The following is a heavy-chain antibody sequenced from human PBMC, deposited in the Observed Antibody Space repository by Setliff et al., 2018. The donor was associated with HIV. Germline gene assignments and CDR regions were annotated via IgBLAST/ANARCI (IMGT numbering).Heavy chain of an antibody. D-gene: IGHD2-2*01. J-gene: IGHJ6*03. Sequence: PGGSLRLSCAASGFTFSSYWMHWVRQAPGKGLVWVSRINSDGSSTSYADSVKGRFTISRDNAKNTLYLQMNSLRAEDTAVYYCARGRRVSSNYYYYYYMDVWGKGTTVTVSS. V-gene: IGHV3-74*01. CDR1: GFTFSSYW. CDR2: INSDGSST. CDR3: ARGRRVSSNYYYYYYMDV.